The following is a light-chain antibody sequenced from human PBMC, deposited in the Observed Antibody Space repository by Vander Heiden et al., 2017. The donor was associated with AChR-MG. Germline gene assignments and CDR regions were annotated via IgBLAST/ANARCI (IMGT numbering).Light chain of an antibody. CDR3: RQALQTART. J-gene: IGKJ2*01. CDR1: QSLLHSNGYNY. V-gene: IGKV2-28*01. CDR2: LGS. Sequence: DIVMTQSPLSLPVTPGEPASISCRSSQSLLHSNGYNYLDWYLQKPVQSPQLLIYLGSNRASGVPDRFRGSRSGTDFTLKISRVDAEDVGVYYCRQALQTARTFGQWIKLEIK.